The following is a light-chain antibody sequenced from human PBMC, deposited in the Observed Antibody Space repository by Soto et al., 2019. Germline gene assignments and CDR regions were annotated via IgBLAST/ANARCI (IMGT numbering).Light chain of an antibody. CDR2: GAS. Sequence: EIFLTQSPCTLSLFPGEIAPLPCKRIQSVSFTSLAWYQQKPGQAPRLLIYGASSRATGIPDRFSGSGSGTDFTLTISSLEPEDFGVYYCQQRSNWPPVTFGGGTKVDIK. CDR1: QSVSFTS. J-gene: IGKJ4*01. V-gene: IGKV3D-20*02. CDR3: QQRSNWPPVT.